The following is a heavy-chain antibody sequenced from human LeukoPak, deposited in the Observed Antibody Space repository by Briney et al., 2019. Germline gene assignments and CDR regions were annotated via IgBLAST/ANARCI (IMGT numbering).Heavy chain of an antibody. CDR1: GFTFSSYA. CDR2: ISGSGGST. V-gene: IGHV3-23*01. D-gene: IGHD1-26*01. CDR3: ARGGSYLSAFDI. Sequence: GGSLRLSCAASGFTFSSYAMSWVRQAPGKGLEWVSTISGSGGSTYYADSVKGRFTISRDSSKNTLYLQMNSPRAEDTAVYYCARGGSYLSAFDIWGQGTMVTVSS. J-gene: IGHJ3*02.